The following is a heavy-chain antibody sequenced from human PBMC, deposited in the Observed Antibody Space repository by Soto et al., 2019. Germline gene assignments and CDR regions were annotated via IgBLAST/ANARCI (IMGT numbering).Heavy chain of an antibody. CDR2: IYHSGST. J-gene: IGHJ4*02. Sequence: SETLSLTCAVSGGSIRSVCYSWSWIRQPPWKGLEWIGYIYHSGSTYYNPSLKSRVTISVDRSKNQFSLKLSSVTAADTAVYYCARSQTTVTSYYYWGQGTLVTVSS. D-gene: IGHD4-17*01. CDR1: GGSIRSVCYS. V-gene: IGHV4-30-2*01. CDR3: ARSQTTVTSYYY.